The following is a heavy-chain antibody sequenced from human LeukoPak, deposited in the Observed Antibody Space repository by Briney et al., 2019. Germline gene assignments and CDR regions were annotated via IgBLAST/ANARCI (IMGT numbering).Heavy chain of an antibody. Sequence: ASVKVSCKASGGTFSSYAISWVRQAPGQGLEWMGIINPSGGSTSYAQKFQGRVTMTRDTSTSTVYMELSSLRSEDTAVYYCARDLSIWSGSYDYWGQGTLVTVSS. CDR2: INPSGGST. CDR3: ARDLSIWSGSYDY. J-gene: IGHJ4*02. V-gene: IGHV1-46*01. CDR1: GGTFSSYA. D-gene: IGHD1-26*01.